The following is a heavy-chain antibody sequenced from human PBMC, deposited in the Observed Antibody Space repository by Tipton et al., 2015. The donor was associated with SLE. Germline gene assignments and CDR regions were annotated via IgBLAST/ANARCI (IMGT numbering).Heavy chain of an antibody. V-gene: IGHV4-59*08. CDR1: GGSISSHY. J-gene: IGHJ4*02. Sequence: TLSLTCTVSGGSISSHYWSWIRQPPGKGLEWIGYIYYSGSTNYNPSLKSRVTISVDTSKNQFSLKLSSVTAADTAVYYCARGELSGILTGISFDYWGQGTLVTVSS. CDR2: IYYSGST. D-gene: IGHD3-9*01. CDR3: ARGELSGILTGISFDY.